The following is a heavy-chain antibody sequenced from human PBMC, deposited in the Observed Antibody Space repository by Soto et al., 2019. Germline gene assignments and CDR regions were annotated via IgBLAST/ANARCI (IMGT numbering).Heavy chain of an antibody. Sequence: VRLSCAASGIRFSTYWMSWVRQAPGKGLAWVANIKQDGSEKYYVDSVKGRFTISRENATKSLYVQMKSLRAEDTAMYYCVRDLGIGAAGRGNYFYYGIYSQGRGTTGTAAS. D-gene: IGHD6-13*01. CDR3: VRDLGIGAAGRGNYFYYGIYS. CDR1: GIRFSTYW. CDR2: IKQDGSEK. V-gene: IGHV3-7*03. J-gene: IGHJ6*02.